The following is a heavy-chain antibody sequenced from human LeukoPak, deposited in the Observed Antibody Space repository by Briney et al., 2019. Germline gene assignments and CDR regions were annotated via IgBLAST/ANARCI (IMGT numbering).Heavy chain of an antibody. CDR1: GFTFDDYA. CDR2: ISWNSGSI. V-gene: IGHV3-9*01. D-gene: IGHD6-19*01. CDR3: AKDRRGSIAVAGIGPDP. Sequence: PGRSLRLSCAASGFTFDDYAMHWVRQAPGKGLEWVSGISWNSGSIGYADSVKGRFTISRDNAKNSLYLQMNSLRAEDTALYYCAKDRRGSIAVAGIGPDPWGQGTLVTVSS. J-gene: IGHJ5*02.